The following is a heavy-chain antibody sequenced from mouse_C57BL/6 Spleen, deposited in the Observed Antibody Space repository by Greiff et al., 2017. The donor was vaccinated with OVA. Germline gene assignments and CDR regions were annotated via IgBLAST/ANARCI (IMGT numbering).Heavy chain of an antibody. J-gene: IGHJ2*01. Sequence: QVQLQQPGAELVRPGTSVKLSCKASGYTFTSYWMHWVKQRPGQGLEWIGVIDPSDSYTNYNQKFKGKATLTVDTSSSTAYMQLSSLTSEDSAVYYCARSSSGWDYWGQGTTLTVSS. CDR1: GYTFTSYW. CDR2: IDPSDSYT. D-gene: IGHD3-2*02. V-gene: IGHV1-59*01. CDR3: ARSSSGWDY.